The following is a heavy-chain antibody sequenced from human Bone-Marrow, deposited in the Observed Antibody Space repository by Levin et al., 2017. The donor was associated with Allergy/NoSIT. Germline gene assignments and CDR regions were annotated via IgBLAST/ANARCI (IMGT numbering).Heavy chain of an antibody. V-gene: IGHV4-59*01. D-gene: IGHD3-10*01. CDR3: ARGPDYGPARCYHMDV. CDR1: GGSINNYY. CDR2: IYYNGNT. Sequence: PGGSLRLSCTVSGGSINNYYWNWIRRPPGKGLEWIGYIYYNGNTNYNPSLKSRVTISLDTSKNQVSLELSSVTAADTAVYYCARGPDYGPARCYHMDVWGKGNTVTVSS. J-gene: IGHJ6*03.